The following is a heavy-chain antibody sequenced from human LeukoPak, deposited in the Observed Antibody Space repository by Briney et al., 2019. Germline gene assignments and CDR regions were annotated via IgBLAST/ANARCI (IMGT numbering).Heavy chain of an antibody. Sequence: SQTLSLTCAISGDRVSSNSAAWNWIRQSPSRGVEWLGRTYYSSKWYNGYAVSVKSRITINPDTSKNQFSLQLNSVTPEDTALYYCARGAVAVRNAFDIWGQGTMVTVSS. V-gene: IGHV6-1*01. CDR1: GDRVSSNSAA. D-gene: IGHD6-19*01. CDR2: TYYSSKWYN. CDR3: ARGAVAVRNAFDI. J-gene: IGHJ3*02.